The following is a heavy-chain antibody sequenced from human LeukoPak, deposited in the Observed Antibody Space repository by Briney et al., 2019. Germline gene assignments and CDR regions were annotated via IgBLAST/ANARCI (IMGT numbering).Heavy chain of an antibody. CDR3: ARGDGYNYWEY. Sequence: PGGSLRLSCAASGLTVSSYYMSWVRQAPGKGLEWVSVIYVGGSTYYVDSVRGRFTISRDISKNTLYLQMNSLRAEDTAVYYCARGDGYNYWEYWGQGTLVTVSS. D-gene: IGHD5-24*01. CDR2: IYVGGST. V-gene: IGHV3-53*01. J-gene: IGHJ4*02. CDR1: GLTVSSYY.